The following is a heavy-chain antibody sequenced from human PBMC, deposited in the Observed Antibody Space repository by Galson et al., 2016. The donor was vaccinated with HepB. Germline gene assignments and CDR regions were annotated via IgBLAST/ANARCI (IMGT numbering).Heavy chain of an antibody. J-gene: IGHJ6*02. CDR1: GYIFTTYW. D-gene: IGHD4-23*01. CDR2: IHPGDSDT. CDR3: ARQGDYGGTHAPYYSYPMDV. V-gene: IGHV5-51*01. Sequence: QSGAEVKKPGESLKISCKVSGYIFTTYWIGWVRQMPGKGLEWMGIIHPGDSDTRFSPSFQDQVTIPVDKSISTAYLQWSSLKASDTAMYYCARQGDYGGTHAPYYSYPMDVWGQGTTVTVSS.